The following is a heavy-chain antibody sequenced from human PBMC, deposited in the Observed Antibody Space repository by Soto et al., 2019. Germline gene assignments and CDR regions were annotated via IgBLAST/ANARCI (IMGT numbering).Heavy chain of an antibody. D-gene: IGHD1-26*01. CDR3: AKDYFETKGPYFFDY. Sequence: VQLLESGGGLVQPGGSLRLSCAASGFTFNNYAMNWVRQAPGKGLEWGSAIRNSGGFKYYADSVKGRFTISRDNSKNTLYLHMNSMRAEDTALYYCAKDYFETKGPYFFDYWGQGTLVTVSS. J-gene: IGHJ4*02. V-gene: IGHV3-23*01. CDR1: GFTFNNYA. CDR2: IRNSGGFK.